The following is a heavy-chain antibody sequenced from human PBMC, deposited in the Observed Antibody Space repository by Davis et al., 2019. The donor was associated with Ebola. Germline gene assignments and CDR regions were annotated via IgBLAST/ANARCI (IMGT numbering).Heavy chain of an antibody. CDR3: ATGHRYGSMVYGLDV. CDR2: INHSGST. CDR1: GGSFSGYY. D-gene: IGHD5-18*01. Sequence: SETLSLTCAVYGGSFSGYYWSWIRQPPGKGLEWIGEINHSGSTNYNPSLKSRVTISVDTSKNQFSLKLSSVTAADTAVYYCATGHRYGSMVYGLDVWGQGTTVTVSS. J-gene: IGHJ6*02. V-gene: IGHV4-34*01.